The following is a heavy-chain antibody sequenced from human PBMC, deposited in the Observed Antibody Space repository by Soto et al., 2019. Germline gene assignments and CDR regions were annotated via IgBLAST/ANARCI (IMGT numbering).Heavy chain of an antibody. J-gene: IGHJ4*02. V-gene: IGHV3-15*07. D-gene: IGHD1-7*01. CDR2: IKSRTDGETT. CDR1: GFTFSNAW. CDR3: TTGTGTVAD. Sequence: EVQLVESGGGLVKPGGSLRLSCAASGFTFSNAWMNWVRQAPGKGLEWVGRIKSRTDGETTDYVAPVKGRFSISRDDSKNTVYLQMNSLKTEDTAVYYRTTGTGTVADWGQGTLVTVSS.